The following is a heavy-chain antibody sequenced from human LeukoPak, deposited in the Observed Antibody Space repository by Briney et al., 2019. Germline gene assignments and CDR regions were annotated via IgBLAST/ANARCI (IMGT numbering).Heavy chain of an antibody. CDR2: VYYSGSV. Sequence: PSETLSLTCNVSDGSISPHYWSWIRQPPGRGLEWIGYVYYSGSVNYNPSLKSRLTTSLDTSKSQFSLKLSSVTAADTAVYYCARHLRGYSYGPFEYWGQGTLVTVSS. J-gene: IGHJ4*02. D-gene: IGHD5-18*01. CDR3: ARHLRGYSYGPFEY. V-gene: IGHV4-59*08. CDR1: DGSISPHY.